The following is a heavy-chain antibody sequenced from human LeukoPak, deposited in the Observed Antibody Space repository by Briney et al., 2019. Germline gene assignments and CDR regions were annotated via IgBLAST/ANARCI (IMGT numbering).Heavy chain of an antibody. D-gene: IGHD5-18*01. CDR1: GFTFNSYG. Sequence: GGSLRLSCAASGFTFNSYGMHWVRQAPGKGLEWVAVISYDGPNKYYADSVKGRFTISRDDSKSTLYLQMNSLGPEDTAVYYCAKEKLPSGYSFLTDYWGQGTLVTVSS. J-gene: IGHJ4*02. CDR2: ISYDGPNK. V-gene: IGHV3-30*18. CDR3: AKEKLPSGYSFLTDY.